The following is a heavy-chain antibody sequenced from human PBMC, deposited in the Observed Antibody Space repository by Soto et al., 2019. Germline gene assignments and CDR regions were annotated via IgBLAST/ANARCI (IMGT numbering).Heavy chain of an antibody. CDR2: LPPSGGST. Sequence: ASVYASEKASGYTFTSYYMHWVRPAPGQGLDWMGILPPSGGSTSYAQKFQGRVTMTRDTSTSTVYMELRSLISEDTAVYYCARDWPVELWLLDRYYYYGMDVWG. D-gene: IGHD3-22*01. J-gene: IGHJ6*02. CDR1: GYTFTSYY. V-gene: IGHV1-46*01. CDR3: ARDWPVELWLLDRYYYYGMDV.